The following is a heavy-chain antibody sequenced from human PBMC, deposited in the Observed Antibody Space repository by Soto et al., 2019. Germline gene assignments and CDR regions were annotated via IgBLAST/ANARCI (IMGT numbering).Heavy chain of an antibody. J-gene: IGHJ4*02. CDR1: GFTFSSYA. D-gene: IGHD3-3*01. Sequence: GGSLRLSCVVSGFTFSSYAMSWVRQAPGKGLEWVSAISESGGATNYADSVKGRFTISRDNSKNTLYLQMTSLRADGTAVYYCAKTSYDFWSRYDSWGQGTLVTVSS. V-gene: IGHV3-23*01. CDR3: AKTSYDFWSRYDS. CDR2: ISESGGAT.